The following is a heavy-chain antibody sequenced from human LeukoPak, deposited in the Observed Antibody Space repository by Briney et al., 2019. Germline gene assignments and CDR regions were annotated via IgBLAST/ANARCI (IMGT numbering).Heavy chain of an antibody. CDR3: ARGPNIVVVVAATWNFDY. CDR1: GGSISSSNW. CDR2: INHSGST. Sequence: SGTLSLTCAVSGGSISSSNWWSWIRQPPGKGLEWIGEINHSGSTNYNPSLKSRVTISVDTSKTQFSLKLSSVTAAATAVYYCARGPNIVVVVAATWNFDYWGQGTLVTVSS. V-gene: IGHV4-4*02. D-gene: IGHD2-15*01. J-gene: IGHJ4*02.